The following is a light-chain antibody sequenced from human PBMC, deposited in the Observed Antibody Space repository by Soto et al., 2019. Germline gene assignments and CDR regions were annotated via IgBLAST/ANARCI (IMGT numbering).Light chain of an antibody. Sequence: DIQLTQSPSFLSASVGDRVTITCRASQGISSYLAWYQQRPGKAPNFLIYAASTLQSGVPSRFSGSGSGTEFTLTISSLQPEDFATYYCQQLISFPRTFGQGTKVEIK. CDR1: QGISSY. CDR2: AAS. V-gene: IGKV1-9*01. CDR3: QQLISFPRT. J-gene: IGKJ1*01.